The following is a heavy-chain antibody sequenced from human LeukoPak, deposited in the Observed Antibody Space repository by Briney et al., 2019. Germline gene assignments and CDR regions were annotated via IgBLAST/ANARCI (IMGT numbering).Heavy chain of an antibody. J-gene: IGHJ5*02. CDR2: IYYTGST. CDR1: GGYISGYY. Sequence: SETLSLTCTVSGGYISGYYWSWIRQPPGKGLEWIGYIYYTGSTNYNPSLESRVTISVDSSKSQFSLKLSSVTAADTAVYYCARDDPTYCSSTSCYFGDNWFDPWGQGTLVTVSS. CDR3: ARDDPTYCSSTSCYFGDNWFDP. V-gene: IGHV4-59*01. D-gene: IGHD2-2*01.